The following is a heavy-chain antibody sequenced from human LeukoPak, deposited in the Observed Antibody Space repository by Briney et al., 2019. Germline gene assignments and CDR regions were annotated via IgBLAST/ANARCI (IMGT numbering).Heavy chain of an antibody. Sequence: ASVNVSCKASGYTFTGYYMHWVRQAPGQGLEWMGWINPNSGGTNYAQKFQGWVTMTRDTSISTAHMELSRLRSDDTAVYYCARASYSRTNPFDPWGQGTLVTVSS. V-gene: IGHV1-2*04. CDR3: ARASYSRTNPFDP. CDR2: INPNSGGT. J-gene: IGHJ5*02. D-gene: IGHD4-11*01. CDR1: GYTFTGYY.